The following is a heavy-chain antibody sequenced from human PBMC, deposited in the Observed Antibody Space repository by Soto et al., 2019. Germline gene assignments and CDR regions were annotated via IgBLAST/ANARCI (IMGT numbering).Heavy chain of an antibody. CDR3: ASGYSLYYFDY. CDR1: GGSISNGNYY. D-gene: IGHD5-18*01. Sequence: SETLSLTCTVSGGSISNGNYYWSWIRQLPGKGLEWIGNIYYIGTTSYNPSLKSRVTMSIDTSKNQFSLKLSSVTAADTAVYYCASGYSLYYFDYWGQGTLV. J-gene: IGHJ4*02. CDR2: IYYIGTT. V-gene: IGHV4-31*03.